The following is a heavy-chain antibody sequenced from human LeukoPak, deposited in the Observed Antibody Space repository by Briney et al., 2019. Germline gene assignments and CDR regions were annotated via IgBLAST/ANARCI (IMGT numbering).Heavy chain of an antibody. V-gene: IGHV3-30*18. Sequence: GGSLRLSCAASGFTFSSYGMHWVRQAPGKGLEWVAVISYDGSNKYYADSVKGRFTISRDNSKNTLHLQMNSLRAEDTAVYYCAKDQGTESSYYYGMDVWGKGTTVTVSS. J-gene: IGHJ6*04. CDR3: AKDQGTESSYYYGMDV. D-gene: IGHD1-7*01. CDR1: GFTFSSYG. CDR2: ISYDGSNK.